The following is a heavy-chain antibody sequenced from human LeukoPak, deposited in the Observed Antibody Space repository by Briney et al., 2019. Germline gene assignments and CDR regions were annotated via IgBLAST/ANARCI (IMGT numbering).Heavy chain of an antibody. D-gene: IGHD3-22*01. CDR1: GGTFSSYA. V-gene: IGHV1-69*05. CDR2: IIPIFGIA. J-gene: IGHJ4*02. Sequence: ASVKVSCKASGGTFSSYAISWVRQAPGQGLEWMGGIIPIFGIANYAQKFQGRVTITTDESTSTAYMELSSLRSEDTAVYYCARSGRGSGYYFPDYWGQGTLVTVSS. CDR3: ARSGRGSGYYFPDY.